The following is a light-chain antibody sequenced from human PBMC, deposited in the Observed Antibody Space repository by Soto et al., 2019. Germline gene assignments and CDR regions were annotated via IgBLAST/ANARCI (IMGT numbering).Light chain of an antibody. J-gene: IGKJ4*01. CDR3: QQSYTRPLT. Sequence: DILMTQSPSSLSASVGDRVTITCRASRNIDTYLNWYQQKPGQAPRPLIYAASSLQSAVPSRFSGSGSGTEFTLTISSLQPEDFATYYCQQSYTRPLTFGGGTKVDIK. CDR2: AAS. V-gene: IGKV1-39*01. CDR1: RNIDTY.